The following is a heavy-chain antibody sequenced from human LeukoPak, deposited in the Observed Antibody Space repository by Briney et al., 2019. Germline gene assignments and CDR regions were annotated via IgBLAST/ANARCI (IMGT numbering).Heavy chain of an antibody. J-gene: IGHJ5*02. Sequence: ASVKVSCKASGFRFTSLGVSWVRQAPGQGLEWMGWISNYFGVTHYAEKFEDRVTMTIDTSTAAAYMELRGLRYDDTAIYYCARDSDYSGDGNGDWFDPWGQGTVVTVSS. CDR2: ISNYFGVT. CDR1: GFRFTSLG. D-gene: IGHD4-11*01. CDR3: ARDSDYSGDGNGDWFDP. V-gene: IGHV1-18*04.